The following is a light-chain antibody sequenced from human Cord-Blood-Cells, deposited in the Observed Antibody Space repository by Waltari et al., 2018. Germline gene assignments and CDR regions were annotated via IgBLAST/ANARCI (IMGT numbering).Light chain of an antibody. CDR3: CSYAGSYV. J-gene: IGLJ1*01. V-gene: IGLV2-11*01. CDR2: DVS. CDR1: SSDAGGYNY. Sequence: QSALTQPRSVSGSPGQSVTISCTGTSSDAGGYNYVYWYQQHPGKAPKLMIYDVSKRPAGVPDRFSGSKSGNTASLTISGRQAEDEAEYYCCSYAGSYVFGTGTKVTVL.